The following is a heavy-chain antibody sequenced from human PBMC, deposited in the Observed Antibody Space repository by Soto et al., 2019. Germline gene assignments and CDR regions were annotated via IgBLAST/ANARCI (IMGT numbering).Heavy chain of an antibody. Sequence: ASVKVSCKASGYTFASYDINWVRQATGQGLEWMGWMSPNSGNTGYAQKFQGRVIMTRDTSTTTAYMELSSLRSEDTAVYYCARAVAVAADFDYWGQGTLVTVSS. V-gene: IGHV1-8*01. J-gene: IGHJ4*02. CDR1: GYTFASYD. D-gene: IGHD6-19*01. CDR3: ARAVAVAADFDY. CDR2: MSPNSGNT.